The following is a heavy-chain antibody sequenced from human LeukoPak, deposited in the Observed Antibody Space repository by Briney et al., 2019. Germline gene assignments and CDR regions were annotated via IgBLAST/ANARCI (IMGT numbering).Heavy chain of an antibody. D-gene: IGHD5-12*01. CDR2: ISAYNGNT. J-gene: IGHJ4*02. CDR1: GYTFTSCA. V-gene: IGHV1-18*01. Sequence: ASVKVSCKASGYTFTSCAISWVRQAPGQGLEWMGWISAYNGNTNYAQKFQGRVTMTRDTSISTAYMELSRLRSDDTAVYYCARGSGYDYPLRDYWGQGTLVTVSS. CDR3: ARGSGYDYPLRDY.